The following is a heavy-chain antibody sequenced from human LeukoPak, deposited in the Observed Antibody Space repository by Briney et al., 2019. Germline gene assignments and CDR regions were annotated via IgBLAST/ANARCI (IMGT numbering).Heavy chain of an antibody. J-gene: IGHJ1*01. CDR2: INPNSGGT. CDR3: ARDVLKLWYPRYFQH. V-gene: IGHV1-2*02. Sequence: ASVKVSCKASGYTFTGYYMHWVRQAPGQGLEWMGWINPNSGGTNYAQKLQGRVTMTTDTSTSTAYMELRSLRSDDTAVYYCARDVLKLWYPRYFQHWGQGTLVTVSS. CDR1: GYTFTGYY. D-gene: IGHD2-15*01.